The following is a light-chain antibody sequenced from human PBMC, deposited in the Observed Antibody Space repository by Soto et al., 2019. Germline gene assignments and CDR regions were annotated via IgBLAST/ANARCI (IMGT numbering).Light chain of an antibody. CDR3: QSYDSSLSALYV. CDR1: SSNIGAGYD. J-gene: IGLJ1*01. Sequence: QSVLTQPPSVSGAPWQRVTISCTGSSSNIGAGYDVHWYQQLPGTAPKLLIYGNSNRPSGVPDRFSGSKSGTSASLAITGLQAEDEADYYCQSYDSSLSALYVFGTGTNVTVL. CDR2: GNS. V-gene: IGLV1-40*01.